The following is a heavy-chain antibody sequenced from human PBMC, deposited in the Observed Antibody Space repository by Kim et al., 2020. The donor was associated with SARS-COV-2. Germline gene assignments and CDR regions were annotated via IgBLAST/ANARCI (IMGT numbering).Heavy chain of an antibody. D-gene: IGHD3-10*01. CDR3: AKGPSITMVGAFDI. V-gene: IGHV3-30*18. CDR1: GFTISSYG. J-gene: IGHJ3*02. CDR2: ISYDGSNK. Sequence: GGSLRLSCAASGFTISSYGMHWVRQAPGKGLEWVAVISYDGSNKYYADSVKGRFTISRDNSKNTLYLQMNSLRAEDTAVYYCAKGPSITMVGAFDIWGQGTMVTVSS.